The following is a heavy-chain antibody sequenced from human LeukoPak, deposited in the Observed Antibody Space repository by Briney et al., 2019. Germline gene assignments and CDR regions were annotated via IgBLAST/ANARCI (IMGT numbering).Heavy chain of an antibody. CDR1: GGSISSYY. V-gene: IGHV4-59*01. Sequence: PSETLSLTCTVSGGSISSYYWSWIRQPPGKGPEWIGYIYYSGSTNYNPSLKSRVTISVDTSKNQFSLKLDSVTAADTAMYYCARITIHGNSDYWGQGALVTVSS. CDR3: ARITIHGNSDY. J-gene: IGHJ4*02. D-gene: IGHD5-24*01. CDR2: IYYSGST.